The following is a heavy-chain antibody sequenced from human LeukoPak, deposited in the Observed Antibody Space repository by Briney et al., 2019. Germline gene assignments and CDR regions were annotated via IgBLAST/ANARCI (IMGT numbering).Heavy chain of an antibody. CDR3: ARSPGENPYYYYGMDV. CDR2: IYHSGSP. Sequence: PSETLSLTCAVSGGSISSGGYSWSWIRQPPGKGLEWIVYIYHSGSPYYNPSLKSRVTISVDRSNNQFSLKLNSVTAADTAVYYCARSPGENPYYYYGMDVWGQGTTVTVSS. D-gene: IGHD2-21*01. CDR1: GGSISSGGYS. V-gene: IGHV4-30-2*01. J-gene: IGHJ6*02.